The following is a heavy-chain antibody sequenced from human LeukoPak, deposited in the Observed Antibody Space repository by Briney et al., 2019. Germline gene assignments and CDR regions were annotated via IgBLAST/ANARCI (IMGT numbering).Heavy chain of an antibody. CDR3: ARQKTSGWYRRVGNWFDP. J-gene: IGHJ5*02. V-gene: IGHV4-34*01. Sequence: PSETLSLTCTVSGDSISNYYWSWIRQPPGKGLEWIGEINHSGSTNYNPSLKSRVTISVDTSKNQFSLKLSSVTAADTAVYYCARQKTSGWYRRVGNWFDPWGQGTLVTVSS. CDR1: GDSISNYY. D-gene: IGHD6-19*01. CDR2: INHSGST.